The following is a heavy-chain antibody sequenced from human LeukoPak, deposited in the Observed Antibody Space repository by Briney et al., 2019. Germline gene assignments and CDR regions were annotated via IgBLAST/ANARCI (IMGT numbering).Heavy chain of an antibody. CDR1: GFTFSGYE. J-gene: IGHJ4*02. D-gene: IGHD5-18*01. Sequence: GGSLRLSCAASGFTFSGYEMNWVRQAPGKELEWVSYISSSGSTIYYADSVKGRFTISRDNAKNSLYLQMNSLRAEDTAVYYCAREADTAMVANYDYWGQGTLVTVSS. V-gene: IGHV3-48*03. CDR3: AREADTAMVANYDY. CDR2: ISSSGSTI.